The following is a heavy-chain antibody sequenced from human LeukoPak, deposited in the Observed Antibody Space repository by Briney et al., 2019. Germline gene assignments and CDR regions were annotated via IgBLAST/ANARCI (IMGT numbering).Heavy chain of an antibody. CDR1: GFTFSSYT. D-gene: IGHD1-26*01. CDR3: AKITAGELRRFDY. CDR2: IRYDGSNK. V-gene: IGHV3-30*02. J-gene: IGHJ4*02. Sequence: GSLRLSCAASGFTFSSYTMHWVRQAPGKGLEWVAFIRYDGSNKYYADSVKGRLTISRDNSKNTLYLQMNSLRAEDTAVYYSAKITAGELRRFDYWGQGTLVTVSS.